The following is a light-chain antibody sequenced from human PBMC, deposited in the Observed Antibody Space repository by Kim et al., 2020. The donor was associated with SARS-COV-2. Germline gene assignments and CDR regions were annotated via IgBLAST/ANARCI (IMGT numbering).Light chain of an antibody. J-gene: IGLJ2*01. CDR2: EFS. CDR1: REGVGGYNF. V-gene: IGLV2-8*01. CDR3: SSYAGSHNLV. Sequence: GQYVPISSTETREGVGGYNFVSWYQQHPGKAPKLMIYEFSKRPSGVPDRFSGSTSGNAASLTVSGLQAEDEADYYCSSYAGSHNLVFGGGTQLTVL.